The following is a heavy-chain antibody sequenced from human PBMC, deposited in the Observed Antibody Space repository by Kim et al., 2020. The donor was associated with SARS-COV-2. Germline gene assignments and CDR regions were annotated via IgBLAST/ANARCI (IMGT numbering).Heavy chain of an antibody. CDR2: IKQDGSEK. Sequence: GGSLRLSCAASGFTFSSYWMSWVRQAPGKGLEWVANIKQDGSEKYYVDSVKGRFTISRDNAKNSLYLQMNSLRAEDTAVYYCASSGSFQWYDYVWGSYRPDYWGQGTLVTVSS. J-gene: IGHJ4*02. V-gene: IGHV3-7*01. CDR3: ASSGSFQWYDYVWGSYRPDY. D-gene: IGHD3-16*02. CDR1: GFTFSSYW.